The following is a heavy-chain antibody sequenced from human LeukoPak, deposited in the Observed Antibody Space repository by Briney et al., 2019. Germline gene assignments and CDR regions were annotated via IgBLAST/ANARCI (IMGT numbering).Heavy chain of an antibody. J-gene: IGHJ4*02. CDR3: ARDNKWELFALDY. D-gene: IGHD1-26*01. Sequence: ASVKVSCKGSGYTFNSHGITWVRQAPGQGLEWMGIINPSGGSTSYAQKFQGRVTMTRDMSTSTVYMELSSLRSEDTAVYYCARDNKWELFALDYWGQGTLVTVSS. CDR2: INPSGGST. CDR1: GYTFNSHG. V-gene: IGHV1-46*02.